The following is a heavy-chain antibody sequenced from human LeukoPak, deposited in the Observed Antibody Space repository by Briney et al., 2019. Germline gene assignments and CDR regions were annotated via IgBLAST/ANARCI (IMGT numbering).Heavy chain of an antibody. V-gene: IGHV1-18*01. CDR1: GYTFTSYG. Sequence: ASVKVSCKASGYTFTSYGISWVRRAPGQGLEWMGWISAYNGNTNYAQKLQGRVTMTTDTSTSTAYMELRSLRSDDTAVYYCARDPFPTYYFDSSGYSDTNWFDPWGQGTLVTVSS. J-gene: IGHJ5*02. CDR3: ARDPFPTYYFDSSGYSDTNWFDP. D-gene: IGHD3-22*01. CDR2: ISAYNGNT.